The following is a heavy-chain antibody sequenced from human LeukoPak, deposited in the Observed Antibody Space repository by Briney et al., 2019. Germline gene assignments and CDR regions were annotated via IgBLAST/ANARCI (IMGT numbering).Heavy chain of an antibody. CDR3: ARVRPCTTATCYRWFDP. CDR2: INPNSGGT. J-gene: IGHJ5*02. CDR1: GYTFLDYY. Sequence: ASVKVSCKASGYTFLDYYMHWVRQAPGQGLEWMGWINPNSGGTNYTQKFQGRVTMTRDTSISTVYMDLSGLTSDDTAMYYCARVRPCTTATCYRWFDPWGQGTLVTVSS. V-gene: IGHV1-2*02. D-gene: IGHD2-2*01.